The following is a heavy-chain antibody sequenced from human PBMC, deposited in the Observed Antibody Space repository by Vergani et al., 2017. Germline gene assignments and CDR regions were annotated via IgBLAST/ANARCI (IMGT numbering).Heavy chain of an antibody. D-gene: IGHD1-26*01. V-gene: IGHV4-4*02. CDR1: GGSISSSNR. CDR3: ARGGATSGAFDF. J-gene: IGHJ3*01. CDR2: IYHSGST. Sequence: QLQLQESGPGLVKPSETLSLTCTVSGGSISSSNRWSWVRQPPGKGREWIGEIYHSGSTNYNPSLKGRVTISVDKSKNQFSLKLSSVTAADTAVYYCARGGATSGAFDFWGQGTMVTVSS.